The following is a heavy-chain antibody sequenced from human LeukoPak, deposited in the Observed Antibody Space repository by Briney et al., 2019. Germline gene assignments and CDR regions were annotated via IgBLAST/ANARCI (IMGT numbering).Heavy chain of an antibody. CDR1: GGSFSGYY. V-gene: IGHV4-34*01. J-gene: IGHJ3*02. CDR2: INHSGST. D-gene: IGHD1-14*01. Sequence: SETLSLTCAVYGGSFSGYYWSWIRQPPGKGLEWIGEINHSGSTNYNPSLKSRVTISVDTSKNQFSLRLSSVTAADTAVYYCARGLNNRKSGRRFDVFEIWGQGTMVTVSS. CDR3: ARGLNNRKSGRRFDVFEI.